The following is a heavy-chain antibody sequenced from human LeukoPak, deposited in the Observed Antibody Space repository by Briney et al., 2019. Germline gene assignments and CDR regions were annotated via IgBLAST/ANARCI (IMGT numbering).Heavy chain of an antibody. V-gene: IGHV5-51*01. CDR3: ARHVAYYDILTGYYTNYYYYGMDV. CDR1: GYSFTSYW. CDR2: IYPGDSDT. Sequence: GESLKISCRGSGYSFTSYWIGWVRQMPGKGLEWMGIIYPGDSDTRYSPSFQGQVTISADESISTAYLQWSSLKASDTAMYYCARHVAYYDILTGYYTNYYYYGMDVWGQGTTVTVSS. J-gene: IGHJ6*02. D-gene: IGHD3-9*01.